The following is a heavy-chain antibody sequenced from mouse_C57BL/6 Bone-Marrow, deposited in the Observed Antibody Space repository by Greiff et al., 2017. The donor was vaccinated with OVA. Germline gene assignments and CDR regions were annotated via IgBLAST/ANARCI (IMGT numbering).Heavy chain of an antibody. CDR2: INSDGGST. Sequence: EVQVVESGGGLVQPGESLKLSCESTEYEFPSHDMSWVRKTPEKRLELVAAINSDGGSTYYPDTMERRFIISRDNTEKTLYLQMSSLRSEDTALYYCATKGFYYAMDYWGQGTSVTVSS. CDR1: EYEFPSHD. CDR3: ATKGFYYAMDY. V-gene: IGHV5-2*01. J-gene: IGHJ4*01.